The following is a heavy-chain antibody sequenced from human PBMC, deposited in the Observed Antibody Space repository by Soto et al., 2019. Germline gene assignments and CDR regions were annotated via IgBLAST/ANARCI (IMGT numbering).Heavy chain of an antibody. CDR3: ASGYGRNFDY. Sequence: QVQLQQWGAGLLKPSETLSLTCAVYGGSFSGYYWSWIRQPPGKGLEWIGESNHSGSTTYHPTLXRXVXIXXDTAKIQLSLNPSSVTAADKAVYYCASGYGRNFDYWGQGTLVTVSS. D-gene: IGHD3-10*01. V-gene: IGHV4-34*01. J-gene: IGHJ4*02. CDR1: GGSFSGYY. CDR2: SNHSGST.